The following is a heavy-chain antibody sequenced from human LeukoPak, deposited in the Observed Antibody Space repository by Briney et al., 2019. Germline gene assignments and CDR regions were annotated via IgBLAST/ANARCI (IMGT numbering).Heavy chain of an antibody. CDR1: GGSISSSSYY. CDR2: IYYSGST. D-gene: IGHD6-13*01. V-gene: IGHV4-39*02. CDR3: ARDLTLGRPGYSSSRGWFDP. J-gene: IGHJ5*02. Sequence: SETLSLTCTVSGGSISSSSYYWGWIRQPPGKGLEWIGSIYYSGSTYYNPSLKSRVTISVDTSKNQFSLKLSSVTAADTAVYYCARDLTLGRPGYSSSRGWFDPWGQGTLVTVSS.